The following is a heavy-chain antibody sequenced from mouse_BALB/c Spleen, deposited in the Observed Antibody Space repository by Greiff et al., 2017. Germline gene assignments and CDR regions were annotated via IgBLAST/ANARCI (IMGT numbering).Heavy chain of an antibody. V-gene: IGHV14-3*02. Sequence: EVKLQESGAELVKPGASVKLSCTASGFNIKDTYMHWVKQRPEQGLEWIGRIDPANGNTKYDPKFQGKATITADTSSNTAYLQLSSLTSEDTAVYYCARDSSGYWFAYWGQGTLVTVSA. J-gene: IGHJ3*01. CDR1: GFNIKDTY. CDR2: IDPANGNT. CDR3: ARDSSGYWFAY. D-gene: IGHD3-2*01.